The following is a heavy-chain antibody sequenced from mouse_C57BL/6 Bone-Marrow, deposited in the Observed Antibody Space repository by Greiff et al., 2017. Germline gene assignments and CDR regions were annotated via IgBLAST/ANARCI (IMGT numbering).Heavy chain of an antibody. CDR2: IDPEDGDT. CDR1: GFNIKDYY. J-gene: IGHJ3*01. Sequence: EVQLQQSGAELVRPGASVKLSCTASGFNIKDYYMHWVKQRPEQGLEWIGRIDPEDGDTEYAPKFQGKDTMTADKAANTAYLQLSSLTSEDTAVYYCTTDYSILWFAYWGQGTLVTVSA. CDR3: TTDYSILWFAY. D-gene: IGHD2-5*01. V-gene: IGHV14-1*01.